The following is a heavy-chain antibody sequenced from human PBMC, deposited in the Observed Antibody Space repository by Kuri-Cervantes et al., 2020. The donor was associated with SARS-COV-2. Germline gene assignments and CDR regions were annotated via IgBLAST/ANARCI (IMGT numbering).Heavy chain of an antibody. CDR3: ARPGGFLDV. V-gene: IGHV4-39*07. Sequence: GSLRLSCTVSGGSTSSSSYYWGWSRQPTGKGLEWIGSIYYSGSTYYNPSLKSRVTISVDTSKNQFSLKLSSVTAADTVVYYCARPGGFLDVWGKGTTVTVSS. CDR2: IYYSGST. CDR1: GGSTSSSSYY. J-gene: IGHJ6*04. D-gene: IGHD4-23*01.